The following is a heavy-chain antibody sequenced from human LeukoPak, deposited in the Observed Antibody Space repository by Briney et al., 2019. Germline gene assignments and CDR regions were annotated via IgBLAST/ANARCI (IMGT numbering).Heavy chain of an antibody. CDR1: GGSITSGAYA. V-gene: IGHV4-30-2*01. CDR3: ARGGGFYGSGTTHFDY. J-gene: IGHJ4*02. D-gene: IGHD3-10*01. CDR2: IYRSGST. Sequence: SQTLSLTCAVSGGSITSGAYAWSWIRQPPGKGLEWIGYIYRSGSTSYKPSLKSRLSITIDKSKNQFSLNLRSVTAADTAFYYCARGGGFYGSGTTHFDYWGQGTLATVSS.